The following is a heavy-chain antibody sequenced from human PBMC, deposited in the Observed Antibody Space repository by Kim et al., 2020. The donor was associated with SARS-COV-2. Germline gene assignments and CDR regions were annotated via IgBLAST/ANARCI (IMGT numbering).Heavy chain of an antibody. CDR1: GFTFSSYG. CDR2: ISYDGSNK. D-gene: IGHD7-27*01. J-gene: IGHJ6*02. CDR3: AKDRAANTGHYYYYYGMDV. Sequence: GGSLRLSCAASGFTFSSYGMHWVRQAPGKGLEWVAVISYDGSNKYYADSVKGRFTISRDNSKNTLYLQMNSLRAEDTAVYYCAKDRAANTGHYYYYYGMDVWGQGTTVTVSS. V-gene: IGHV3-30*18.